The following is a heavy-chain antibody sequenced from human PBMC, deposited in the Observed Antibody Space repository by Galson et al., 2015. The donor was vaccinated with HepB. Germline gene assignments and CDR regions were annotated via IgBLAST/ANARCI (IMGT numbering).Heavy chain of an antibody. CDR1: GSTFSSYG. D-gene: IGHD2-21*01. J-gene: IGHJ6*02. Sequence: SLRLSCAASGSTFSSYGIHWVRQAPGKGLEWVAVISYDGSNKYYADSVKGRFTISRDNSKNTLYLQMNSLRVEDTAVYYCAKDLYGLQSQRVEIDLYYYYGMDVWGQGTTVTVSS. CDR3: AKDLYGLQSQRVEIDLYYYYGMDV. CDR2: ISYDGSNK. V-gene: IGHV3-30*18.